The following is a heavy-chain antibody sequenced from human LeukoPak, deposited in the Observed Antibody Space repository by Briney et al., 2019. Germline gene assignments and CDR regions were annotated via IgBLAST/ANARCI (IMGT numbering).Heavy chain of an antibody. CDR3: AKDYYDSSGYYPPDAFDI. CDR2: ISGSGGST. Sequence: PGGSLRLSCAASGFTFSSYAMSWVRQAPGKGLEWVSAISGSGGSTYYADSVKGRFTISRDNSKNTLYLQMNGLRAEDTAVYYCAKDYYDSSGYYPPDAFDIWGQGTMVTVSS. D-gene: IGHD3-22*01. CDR1: GFTFSSYA. J-gene: IGHJ3*02. V-gene: IGHV3-23*01.